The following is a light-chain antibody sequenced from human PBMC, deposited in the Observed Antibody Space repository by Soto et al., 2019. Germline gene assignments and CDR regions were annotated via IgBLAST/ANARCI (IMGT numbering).Light chain of an antibody. Sequence: DIQLTQSPSFLSASVGDRVTITCRASQDIRSYLAGYQQKPGKAPQLLIYSASTLQSGVPSRFSGSGSGTEFPLTISSLQPEDFATYYCQQLNSYPYFGPGTKVDIK. V-gene: IGKV1-9*01. CDR1: QDIRSY. CDR3: QQLNSYPY. J-gene: IGKJ3*01. CDR2: SAS.